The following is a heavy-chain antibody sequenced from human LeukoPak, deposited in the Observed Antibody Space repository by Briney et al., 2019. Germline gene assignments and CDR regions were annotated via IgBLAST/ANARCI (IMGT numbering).Heavy chain of an antibody. Sequence: GGSLRLSCAASGFTFSSYGMHWVRQAPGKGLEWVAFIRYDGSNKYYADSVKGRFTISRDNSKNTLYLQMNSLRAEDTAVYYCARICSGGSCYNDAFDIWGQGTMVTVSS. CDR1: GFTFSSYG. CDR2: IRYDGSNK. V-gene: IGHV3-30*02. CDR3: ARICSGGSCYNDAFDI. J-gene: IGHJ3*02. D-gene: IGHD2-15*01.